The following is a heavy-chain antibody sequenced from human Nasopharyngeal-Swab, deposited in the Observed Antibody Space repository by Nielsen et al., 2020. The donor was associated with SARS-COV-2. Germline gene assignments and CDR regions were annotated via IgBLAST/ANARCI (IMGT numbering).Heavy chain of an antibody. J-gene: IGHJ6*02. CDR2: ISSNGGST. V-gene: IGHV3-64D*06. CDR3: VKAGLGFRIAAAETGIAVAGTVGGYGMDV. CDR1: GFTFSSYA. D-gene: IGHD6-19*01. Sequence: GSLRLSCSASGFTFSSYAMHWVRQAPGKGLEYVSAISSNGGSTYYADSVKGRFIISRDNSKNTLYLQMSSLRAEDTAVYYCVKAGLGFRIAAAETGIAVAGTVGGYGMDVWGQGTTVTVSS.